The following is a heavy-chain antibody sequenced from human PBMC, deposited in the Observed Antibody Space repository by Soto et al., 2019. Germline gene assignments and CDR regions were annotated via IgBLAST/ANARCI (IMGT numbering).Heavy chain of an antibody. Sequence: GGSLRLSCAASGFTFDDYTMHWVRQAPGKGLEWVSLISWDGGSTYYADSVKGRFTISRDNSKNSLYLQMNSLRTEETALYYCAKDIAVGNYYGMDVWGQGTTVTVSS. D-gene: IGHD6-19*01. J-gene: IGHJ6*02. CDR1: GFTFDDYT. CDR3: AKDIAVGNYYGMDV. CDR2: ISWDGGST. V-gene: IGHV3-43*01.